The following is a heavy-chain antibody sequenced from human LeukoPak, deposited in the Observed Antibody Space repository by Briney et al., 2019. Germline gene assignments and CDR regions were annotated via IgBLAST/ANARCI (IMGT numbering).Heavy chain of an antibody. CDR3: ARAGIAAALDAFDI. V-gene: IGHV4-59*08. CDR2: IYYSGRT. D-gene: IGHD6-13*01. J-gene: IGHJ3*02. Sequence: SETLSLTCTVSGGSISSYYWSWIRQPPGKGLEWIGYIYYSGRTNYNPSLKGRVTISVDTSKNQFSLKLSSVAAADTAVYYCARAGIAAALDAFDIWGQGTMVTVSS. CDR1: GGSISSYY.